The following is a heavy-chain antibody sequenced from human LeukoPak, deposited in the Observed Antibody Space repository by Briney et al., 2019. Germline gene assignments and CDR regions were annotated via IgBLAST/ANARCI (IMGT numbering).Heavy chain of an antibody. CDR3: ARDAPTAYCTGGSCYFDY. CDR2: IYTSGST. J-gene: IGHJ4*02. Sequence: SQTLSLTCTVSGGSISSGAYYWSWIRQSAGKGLEWIGRIYTSGSTDYNPSLKSRVTISADTSKNQFSLKLSSVTAADTAVYYCARDAPTAYCTGGSCYFDYWGQGTLVTVSS. CDR1: GGSISSGAYY. V-gene: IGHV4-61*02. D-gene: IGHD2-8*02.